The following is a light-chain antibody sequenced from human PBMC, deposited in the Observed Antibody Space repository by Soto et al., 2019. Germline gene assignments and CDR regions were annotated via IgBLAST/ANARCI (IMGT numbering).Light chain of an antibody. CDR2: SAS. CDR1: QNLGTLY. CDR3: QQYAGSPRT. J-gene: IGKJ1*01. Sequence: EIVLTQSPGTLSLSPGERGTLSCRASQNLGTLYLAWFQQKSGQAPRLLIYSASRRATGIPDRFTGSGSGTDFTLTTNGVEPEDFAVYFCQQYAGSPRTFGQGPKVDIK. V-gene: IGKV3-20*01.